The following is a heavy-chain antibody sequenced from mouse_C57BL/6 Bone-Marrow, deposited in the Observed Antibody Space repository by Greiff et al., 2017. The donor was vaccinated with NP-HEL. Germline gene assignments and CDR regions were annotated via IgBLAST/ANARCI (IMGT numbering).Heavy chain of an antibody. J-gene: IGHJ2*01. CDR3: TSDYDL. CDR1: GFNINDDY. Sequence: EVKLMESGAELVRPGASVKLSCTASGFNINDDYMHWVKQRPEQGLEWIGWIDPENGDTEYASKFQGKATITADTSSNTAYLQLSSLTSEDTAVYYCTSDYDLWGQGTTLTVSS. D-gene: IGHD2-4*01. V-gene: IGHV14-4*01. CDR2: IDPENGDT.